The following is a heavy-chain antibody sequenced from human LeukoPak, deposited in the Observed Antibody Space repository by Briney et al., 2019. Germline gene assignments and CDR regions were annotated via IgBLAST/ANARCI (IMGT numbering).Heavy chain of an antibody. CDR3: AREEGDFWSGYYLGFDP. CDR1: GGSISSGSYY. D-gene: IGHD3-3*01. V-gene: IGHV4-61*02. J-gene: IGHJ5*02. Sequence: SQTLSLTCTVSGGSISSGSYYWSWIRQPAGKGLEWIGRIYTSGSTNYNPSLKSRVTISVDTSKNQFSLKLSSVTAADTAVYYCAREEGDFWSGYYLGFDPWGQGTLVTVSS. CDR2: IYTSGST.